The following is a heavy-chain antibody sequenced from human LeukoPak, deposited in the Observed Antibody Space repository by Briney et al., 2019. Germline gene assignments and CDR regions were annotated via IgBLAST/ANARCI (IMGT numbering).Heavy chain of an antibody. CDR3: ARAGGAPHGDYEFDF. Sequence: SQTLSLTCTVSGASINTYYWGWIRQPAGKGLEWVGNIYSSGSTNYNPSLKSRVTISVDTSKNQFSLKLTSVPAADTAIYYCARAGGAPHGDYEFDFWGQGILVTVSS. CDR2: IYSSGST. CDR1: GASINTYY. J-gene: IGHJ4*02. V-gene: IGHV4-59*08. D-gene: IGHD4-17*01.